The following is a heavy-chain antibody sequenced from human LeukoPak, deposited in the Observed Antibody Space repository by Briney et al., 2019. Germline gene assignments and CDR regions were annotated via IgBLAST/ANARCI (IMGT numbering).Heavy chain of an antibody. J-gene: IGHJ4*02. CDR1: GYTLTGYY. Sequence: ASVKVSCKASGYTLTGYYMHWVRQAPGQGLEWMGWINPNSGGTNYAQKFQGRVTMTRDTSISTAYMELSRLRSDDTAVYYCASTYSSSWSGPFDYWGQGTLVTVSS. D-gene: IGHD6-13*01. CDR2: INPNSGGT. V-gene: IGHV1-2*02. CDR3: ASTYSSSWSGPFDY.